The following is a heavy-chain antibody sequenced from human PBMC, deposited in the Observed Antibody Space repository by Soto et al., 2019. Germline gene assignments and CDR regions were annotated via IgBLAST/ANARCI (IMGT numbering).Heavy chain of an antibody. CDR1: GYRFTSYG. Sequence: ASVKVSCKASGYRFTSYGIGWVRQAPGQGLEWMGWINAYNGNTNYAQNLQGRVTLTTDTSTSTAYMELRSLSSNDTAVYYCAMVDVYVTPSPQDVWGQGTTVTVSS. J-gene: IGHJ6*02. CDR2: INAYNGNT. CDR3: AMVDVYVTPSPQDV. D-gene: IGHD3-16*01. V-gene: IGHV1-18*01.